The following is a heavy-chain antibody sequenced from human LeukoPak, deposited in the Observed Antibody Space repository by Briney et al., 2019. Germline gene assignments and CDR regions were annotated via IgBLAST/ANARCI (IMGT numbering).Heavy chain of an antibody. CDR1: GFTFNSYA. CDR2: IYAGGNS. D-gene: IGHD3-22*01. J-gene: IGHJ4*02. V-gene: IGHV3-66*01. CDR3: ARGQIDLLRNYFDS. Sequence: GGSLRLSCAGSGFTFNSYAMSWVRQAPGKGLEWLSIIYAGGNSVSADSVKGRFIISRDNSRNTVHLQMNSLRDDDTAVYYCARGQIDLLRNYFDSWGPGTLVAVSS.